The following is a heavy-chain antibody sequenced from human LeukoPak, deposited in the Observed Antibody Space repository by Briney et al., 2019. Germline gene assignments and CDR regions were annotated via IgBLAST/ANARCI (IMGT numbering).Heavy chain of an antibody. Sequence: PGGSLRLSCAASGFTFTGCGFHWVRQAPGKGLEWVAVVWYDGTRKYYADSVKGRFTVSRDNSENTVYLQISGLRAEDTAVYYCARDTDTTSHYGRFDPWGQGTLVTVSS. V-gene: IGHV3-33*01. CDR1: GFTFTGCG. CDR3: ARDTDTTSHYGRFDP. CDR2: VWYDGTRK. D-gene: IGHD4-17*01. J-gene: IGHJ5*02.